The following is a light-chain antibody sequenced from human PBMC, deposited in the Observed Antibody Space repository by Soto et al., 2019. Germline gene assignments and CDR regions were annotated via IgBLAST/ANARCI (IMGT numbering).Light chain of an antibody. CDR2: WAT. Sequence: DIVMTQSPDSLAVSLGERATINCKSNQSVFSNSKNRNLLSWYQQKPGQPPKLLIYWATTRESGVPDRFSGSGSGTDFTLTVSGLQAEDVAIYYCHQYFRSPLTFGGGTKVDIK. J-gene: IGKJ4*01. V-gene: IGKV4-1*01. CDR3: HQYFRSPLT. CDR1: QSVFSNSKNRNL.